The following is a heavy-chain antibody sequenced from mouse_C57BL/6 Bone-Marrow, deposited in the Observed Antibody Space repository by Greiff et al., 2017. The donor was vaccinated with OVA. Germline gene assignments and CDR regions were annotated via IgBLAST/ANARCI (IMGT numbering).Heavy chain of an antibody. D-gene: IGHD3-3*01. J-gene: IGHJ4*01. CDR1: GFSLTSYG. Sequence: VQLVESGPGLVQPSQSLSITCTVSGFSLTSYGVHWVRQSPGKGLEWLGVIWSGGSTAYNAAFISRLSTSKDNSKSQVFVKMNSLQADDAAIYCCARNRGYDMDDWGQGTSVTVSS. CDR3: ARNRGYDMDD. CDR2: IWSGGST. V-gene: IGHV2-2*01.